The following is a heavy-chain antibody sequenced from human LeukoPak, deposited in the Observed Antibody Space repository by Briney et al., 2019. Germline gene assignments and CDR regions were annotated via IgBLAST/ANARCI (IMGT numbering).Heavy chain of an antibody. Sequence: ASVKVSCKTSGYSFSSYSINWLRQAPGQGLEWMGWINTNTGNPTYAQGFTGRYVFSLDTSVSTAYLQISGLKADDTAVYFCGRDPRLGIRGYTYGYIDYWGQGTLVTVSS. J-gene: IGHJ4*02. D-gene: IGHD5-18*01. CDR2: INTNTGNP. CDR1: GYSFSSYS. CDR3: GRDPRLGIRGYTYGYIDY. V-gene: IGHV7-4-1*02.